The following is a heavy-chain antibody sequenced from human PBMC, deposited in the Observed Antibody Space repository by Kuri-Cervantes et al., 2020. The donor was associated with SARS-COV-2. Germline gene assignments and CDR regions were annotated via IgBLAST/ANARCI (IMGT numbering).Heavy chain of an antibody. J-gene: IGHJ4*02. D-gene: IGHD3-3*01. CDR2: IYSGGSA. CDR1: GFTFSSYA. Sequence: GESLKISCAASGFTFSSYAMTWIRQAPGKGLEWVAVIYSGGSAYYAESVKGRFTTSRDSSKNTLFLQMNSLRAEDTAVYYCVRESMTIFGRGYFDSWGQGTLVTVSS. CDR3: VRESMTIFGRGYFDS. V-gene: IGHV3-66*01.